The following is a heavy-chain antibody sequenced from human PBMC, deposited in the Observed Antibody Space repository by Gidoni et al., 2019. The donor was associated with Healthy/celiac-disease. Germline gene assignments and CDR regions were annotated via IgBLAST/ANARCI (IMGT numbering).Heavy chain of an antibody. D-gene: IGHD6-19*01. Sequence: EVQLVESGGGLVKPGGSLRLSCAASGFTFSSYSMNWVRQAPGKGLEWVSSSSSSSSYIYDADSVKGRFTISRDNAKNSLYLQMNSLRAEDTAVYYCARDLKEWLVDRGIDYWGQGTLVTVSS. CDR1: GFTFSSYS. J-gene: IGHJ4*02. CDR3: ARDLKEWLVDRGIDY. V-gene: IGHV3-21*01. CDR2: SSSSSSYI.